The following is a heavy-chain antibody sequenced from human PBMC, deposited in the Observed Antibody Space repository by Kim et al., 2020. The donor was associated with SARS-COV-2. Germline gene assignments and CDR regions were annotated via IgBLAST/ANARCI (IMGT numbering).Heavy chain of an antibody. CDR3: AVEGYSYGYYFEY. D-gene: IGHD5-18*01. Sequence: SVKVSCKASGGTFSSYAISWVRQAPGQGLEWMGRIIPILGIANYAQKFQGRVTITADKSTSTAYMELSSLSSEDTAVYYCAVEGYSYGYYFEYCGQGTL. V-gene: IGHV1-69*04. CDR1: GGTFSSYA. CDR2: IIPILGIA. J-gene: IGHJ4*02.